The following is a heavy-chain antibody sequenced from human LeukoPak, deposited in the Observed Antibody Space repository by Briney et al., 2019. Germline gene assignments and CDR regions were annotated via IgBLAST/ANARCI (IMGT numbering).Heavy chain of an antibody. CDR2: IIPIFGTA. CDR3: AREYYDYVWGSYRPLSFDY. D-gene: IGHD3-16*02. CDR1: GGTFSSYA. Sequence: SVKVSCKASGGTFSSYAISWVRPAPGQGLEWMGGIIPIFGTANYAQKFQGRVTITADESTSTAYMELSSLRSEDTAVYYCAREYYDYVWGSYRPLSFDYWGQGTLVTVSS. V-gene: IGHV1-69*13. J-gene: IGHJ4*02.